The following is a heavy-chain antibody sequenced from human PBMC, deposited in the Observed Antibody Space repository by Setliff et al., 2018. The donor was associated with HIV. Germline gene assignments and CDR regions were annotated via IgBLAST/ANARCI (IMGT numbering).Heavy chain of an antibody. CDR2: ISHSGST. D-gene: IGHD6-25*01. V-gene: IGHV4-4*02. Sequence: SETLSLTCAVSGGSITSTNWWSWVRQPPGRGLEWIGEISHSGSTNYNPSLKSRVTISVDKSKNQFSLKMTSVTAADTAVYYCARDQRLPGVQPPYWYFDLWGRGTLVTVSS. J-gene: IGHJ2*01. CDR3: ARDQRLPGVQPPYWYFDL. CDR1: GGSITSTNW.